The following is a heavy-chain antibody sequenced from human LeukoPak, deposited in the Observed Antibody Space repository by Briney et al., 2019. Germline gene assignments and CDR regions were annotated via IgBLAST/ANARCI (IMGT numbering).Heavy chain of an antibody. CDR2: IYYSGST. Sequence: PSETLSLTCTVSGGSISSYYWSWIRQPPGKGLEWIGYIYYSGSTNYNPSLKSRVTISVDTSENQFSLKLSSVTAADTAVYYCARAASYGPYYYYYYMDVWGEGTTVTVSS. V-gene: IGHV4-59*01. CDR3: ARAASYGPYYYYYYMDV. D-gene: IGHD5-18*01. J-gene: IGHJ6*03. CDR1: GGSISSYY.